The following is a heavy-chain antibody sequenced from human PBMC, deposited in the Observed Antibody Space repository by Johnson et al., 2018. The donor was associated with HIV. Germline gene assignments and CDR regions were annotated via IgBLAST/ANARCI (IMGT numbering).Heavy chain of an antibody. CDR1: GFTFSSYD. Sequence: VQLVESGGVVVQPGGSLRLSCVASGFTFSSYDMHWVRQATGKGLEWVSAIGTAGDTYYPGSVKGRFTISRENAKNSLYLQMNSLRGEDTAVYYCAIGQSGSYGAFDIWCQGTMVTVSS. CDR3: AIGQSGSYGAFDI. J-gene: IGHJ3*02. V-gene: IGHV3-13*01. D-gene: IGHD1-26*01. CDR2: IGTAGDT.